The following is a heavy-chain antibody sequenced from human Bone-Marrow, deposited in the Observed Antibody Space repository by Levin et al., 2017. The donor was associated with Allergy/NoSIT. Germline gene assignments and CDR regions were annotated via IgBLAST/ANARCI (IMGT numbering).Heavy chain of an antibody. Sequence: GESLKISCAASGFTFSSYGMHWVRQAPGKGLEWVAVISYDGSNKYYADSVKGRFTISRDNSKNTLYLQMNSLRAEDTAVYYCAKDRENRLDYWGQETLVTVSS. J-gene: IGHJ4*02. CDR1: GFTFSSYG. V-gene: IGHV3-30*18. CDR3: AKDRENRLDY. CDR2: ISYDGSNK. D-gene: IGHD1-14*01.